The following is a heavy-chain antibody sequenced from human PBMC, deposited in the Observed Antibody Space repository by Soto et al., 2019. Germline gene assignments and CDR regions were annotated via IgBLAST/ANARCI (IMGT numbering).Heavy chain of an antibody. CDR2: IYYSGST. CDR3: ARILSDYQEGGCFDP. CDR1: GYSISSSNW. V-gene: IGHV4-28*01. D-gene: IGHD4-17*01. J-gene: IGHJ5*02. Sequence: QVQLQESGPGLVKPSDTLSLTCAVSGYSISSSNWWGWIRQPPGKGLEWIGYIYYSGSTYYNPSRTSRVTMAVDTAKNQFSLQLSSVTAVDTAVYYGARILSDYQEGGCFDPWGQGTLFTVSS.